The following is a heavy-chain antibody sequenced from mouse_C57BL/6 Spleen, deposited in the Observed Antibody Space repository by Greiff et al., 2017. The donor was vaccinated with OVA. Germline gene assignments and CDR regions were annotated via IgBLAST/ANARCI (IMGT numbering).Heavy chain of an antibody. Sequence: VQLKESGPGLVKPSQSLSLTCSVTGYSITSGYYWNWIRQFPGNKLEWMGYISYDGSNNYNPSLKNRISITRDTSKNQFFLKLNSVTTEDTATYYCARGYDGYHYWGQGTTLTVSS. CDR1: GYSITSGYY. CDR3: ARGYDGYHY. V-gene: IGHV3-6*01. J-gene: IGHJ2*01. D-gene: IGHD2-3*01. CDR2: ISYDGSN.